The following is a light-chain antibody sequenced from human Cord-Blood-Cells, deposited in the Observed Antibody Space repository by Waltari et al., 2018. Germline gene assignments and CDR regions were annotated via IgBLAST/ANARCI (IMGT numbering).Light chain of an antibody. CDR2: KAS. CDR1: QSISSW. Sequence: DIQMTQSPSTLSASVGYRVTITCRASQSISSWLAWYQQKPGKAPKLLIYKASSLESGVPSRFSGSGSGTEFTLTISSLQPDDFATYYCQQYNSYSPTTFGQGTKVEIK. J-gene: IGKJ1*01. CDR3: QQYNSYSPTT. V-gene: IGKV1-5*03.